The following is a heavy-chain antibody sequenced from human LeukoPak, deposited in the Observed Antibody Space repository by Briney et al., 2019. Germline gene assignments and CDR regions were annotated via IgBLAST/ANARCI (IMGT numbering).Heavy chain of an antibody. D-gene: IGHD6-25*01. J-gene: IGHJ3*02. CDR3: ARDEAASPLNALGI. V-gene: IGHV1-2*02. CDR1: GYTFTDYY. CDR2: INLENGDT. Sequence: ASVKVSCEASGYTFTDYYMHWVRQAPGQGPEWMGWINLENGDTNYAQRLQGRVTLTRDTSTSTAYMDLNILISDDTAVYFCARDEAASPLNALGIWGQGTMVTVSS.